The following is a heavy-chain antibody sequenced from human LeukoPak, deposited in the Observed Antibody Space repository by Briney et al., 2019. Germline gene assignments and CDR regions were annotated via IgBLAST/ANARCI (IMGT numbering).Heavy chain of an antibody. V-gene: IGHV3-7*01. CDR1: GVTFNNYW. Sequence: GGSLRLSCVASGVTFNNYWMSWLRQAPGKGLEWVAHIKQDGSAIYYVDSVKGRFTISRDNGRNSLYLQMNNLRADDTARYYCARAVATIEDYWGQGTLVTVSS. J-gene: IGHJ4*02. CDR2: IKQDGSAI. D-gene: IGHD5-12*01. CDR3: ARAVATIEDY.